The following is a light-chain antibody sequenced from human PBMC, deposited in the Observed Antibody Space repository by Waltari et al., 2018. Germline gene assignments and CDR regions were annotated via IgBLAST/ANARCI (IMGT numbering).Light chain of an antibody. CDR3: QQYGSSPPHLYT. V-gene: IGKV3-20*01. CDR2: GAS. J-gene: IGKJ2*01. Sequence: EIVLTQSPGTLSLSPGERATLSCRASQTVSRSYLACYQQKPGQAPRLLIYGASSRATGIPDRFSGSGSGTDFTLTISRLEPEDFAVYYCQQYGSSPPHLYTFGQGTKLEIK. CDR1: QTVSRSY.